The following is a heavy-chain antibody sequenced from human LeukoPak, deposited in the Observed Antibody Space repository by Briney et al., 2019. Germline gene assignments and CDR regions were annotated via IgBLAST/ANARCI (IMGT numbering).Heavy chain of an antibody. Sequence: SETLSLTCAVYGGSFSGYYWSWIRQPPGKGLEWIGEINDSGSTNYNPSLKSRVIISVDTSKNQFSLKLSSVTAADTAVYYCARSAVIVATNPYYYYGMDVWGQGTTVTVSS. D-gene: IGHD5-12*01. V-gene: IGHV4-34*01. CDR2: INDSGST. CDR3: ARSAVIVATNPYYYYGMDV. J-gene: IGHJ6*02. CDR1: GGSFSGYY.